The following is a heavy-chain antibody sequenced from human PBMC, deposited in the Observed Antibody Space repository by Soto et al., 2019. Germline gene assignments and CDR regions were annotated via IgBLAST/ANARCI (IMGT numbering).Heavy chain of an antibody. V-gene: IGHV4-4*02. Sequence: ETLSLTCAISGGSISTSAWWTCVRHSPTKGMERIGKIRHRGSTNKNPSVRIRVTMSVDMSEIYFSLSLASVTAADTAVYYCASRVLVYTDSSCYFIEAYYYETWGQGTLVTVSS. J-gene: IGHJ5*02. CDR3: ASRVLVYTDSSCYFIEAYYYET. D-gene: IGHD3-22*01. CDR2: IRHRGST. CDR1: GGSISTSAW.